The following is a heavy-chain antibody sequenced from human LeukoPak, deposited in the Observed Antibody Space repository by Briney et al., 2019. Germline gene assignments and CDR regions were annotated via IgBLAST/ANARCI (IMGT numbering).Heavy chain of an antibody. J-gene: IGHJ4*02. CDR2: IIPIFGTA. Sequence: SVKVSCKASGGTFSSYAISWVRQAPGQGLEWMGGIIPIFGTANYAQKFQGRVTITADESTSTAYMELSSLRSEDTAVYYCARVRIAAAGTSNYWGQGTLVTVSS. V-gene: IGHV1-69*13. D-gene: IGHD6-13*01. CDR3: ARVRIAAAGTSNY. CDR1: GGTFSSYA.